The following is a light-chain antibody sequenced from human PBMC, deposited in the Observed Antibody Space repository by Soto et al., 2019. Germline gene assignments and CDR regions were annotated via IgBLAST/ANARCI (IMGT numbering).Light chain of an antibody. J-gene: IGKJ3*01. CDR2: GAS. CDR1: QSVSNNY. V-gene: IGKV3-20*01. CDR3: QQYGRSPFT. Sequence: ENVLTQSPGTLSLSLGERASLSCRASQSVSNNYLAWYQQKRGQGPRLLIYGASSRATGIPDRFSGSGSGTDFTLTINRLEPEDFAVYYCQQYGRSPFTFGPGTKVDIK.